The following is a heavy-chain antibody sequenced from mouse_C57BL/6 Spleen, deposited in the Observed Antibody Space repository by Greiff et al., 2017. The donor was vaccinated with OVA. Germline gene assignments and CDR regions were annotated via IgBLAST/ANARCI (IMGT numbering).Heavy chain of an antibody. J-gene: IGHJ4*01. CDR2: IDPSDSYT. V-gene: IGHV1-69*01. CDR3: ARRGYYSSSYYAMDY. CDR1: GYTFTSYW. D-gene: IGHD1-1*01. Sequence: QVQLQQSGAELVMPGASVKLSCKASGYTFTSYWMHWVKQRPGQGLEWIGEIDPSDSYTNYNQKFKGKSTLTVDKSSSTAYMQLSSLTSEDSAVYYCARRGYYSSSYYAMDYWGQGTSVTVSS.